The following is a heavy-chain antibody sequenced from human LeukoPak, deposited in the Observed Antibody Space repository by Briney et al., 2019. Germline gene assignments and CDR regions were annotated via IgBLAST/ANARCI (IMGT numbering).Heavy chain of an antibody. CDR1: GGTFSSYA. CDR3: ARRSEAKPAFDP. CDR2: IIPIFGTA. D-gene: IGHD2-2*01. Sequence: RGASVKVSCKASGGTFSSYAISWVRQAPGQGLEWMGGIIPIFGTANYAQKFQGRVTITTDESTSTAYMELSSLRSEDTAVYYCARRSEAKPAFDPWGQGTLVTVSS. V-gene: IGHV1-69*05. J-gene: IGHJ5*02.